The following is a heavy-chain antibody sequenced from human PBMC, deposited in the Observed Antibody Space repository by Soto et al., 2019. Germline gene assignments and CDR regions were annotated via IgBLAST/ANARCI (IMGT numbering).Heavy chain of an antibody. V-gene: IGHV4-30-4*01. CDR3: ARQAPVTTTRRFCDS. CDR1: GSSISDEYH. D-gene: IGHD4-17*01. J-gene: IGHJ4*02. CDR2: ISYTGTT. Sequence: LSLTCTVSGSSISDEYHWTWIRQSPAKGLEWIGYISYTGTTYYNPSLKSRVTISGDTSKNQCSLRMASVTAADTAVYYCARQAPVTTTRRFCDSWGQGYLVTVSS.